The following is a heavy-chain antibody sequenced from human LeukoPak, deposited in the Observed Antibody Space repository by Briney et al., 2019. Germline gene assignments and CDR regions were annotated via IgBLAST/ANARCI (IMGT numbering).Heavy chain of an antibody. CDR3: ARGRQYYYGSGRPRAPFDY. CDR2: INHSGST. V-gene: IGHV4-34*01. CDR1: GGSFSGYY. Sequence: PSETLSLTCAVYGGSFSGYYWGWIRQPPGKGLEWIGEINHSGSTNYNPSLKSRVTISVDTSKNQFSLKLSSVTAADTAVYYCARGRQYYYGSGRPRAPFDYWGQGTLVTVSS. J-gene: IGHJ4*02. D-gene: IGHD3-10*01.